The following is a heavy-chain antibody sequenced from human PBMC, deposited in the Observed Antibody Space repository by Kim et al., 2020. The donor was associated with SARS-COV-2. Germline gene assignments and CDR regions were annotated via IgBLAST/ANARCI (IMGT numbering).Heavy chain of an antibody. J-gene: IGHJ3*02. V-gene: IGHV4-59*01. CDR3: ARADAPYYDSSGDHDAFDI. Sequence: SRVTISVDTSKNQFSLKLSSVTAADTAVYYCARADAPYYDSSGDHDAFDIWGQGTMVTVSS. D-gene: IGHD3-22*01.